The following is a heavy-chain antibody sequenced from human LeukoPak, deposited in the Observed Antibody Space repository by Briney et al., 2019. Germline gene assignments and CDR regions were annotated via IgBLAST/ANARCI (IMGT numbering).Heavy chain of an antibody. CDR1: GYTFTNYA. Sequence: RRASVKVSCKASGYTFTNYAIHWVRQAPGQRFEWMGWINAANGHTKYSQEFQDRITITRDTSATTAYMELSNLRSEDMALYYCARGRGPPNTNRDFYYYYYMDVWGKGTTVTISS. D-gene: IGHD3-10*01. CDR3: ARGRGPPNTNRDFYYYYYMDV. CDR2: INAANGHT. J-gene: IGHJ6*03. V-gene: IGHV1-3*03.